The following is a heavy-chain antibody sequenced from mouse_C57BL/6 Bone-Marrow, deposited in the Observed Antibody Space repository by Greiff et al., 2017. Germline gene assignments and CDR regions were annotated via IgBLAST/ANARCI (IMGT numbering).Heavy chain of an antibody. Sequence: QVQLKESGPELVKPGASVKISCKASGYAFSSSWMNWVKQRPGKGLEWIGRLYPGDGDSNYNGKFTGKATLTADKSSSTAYMQLRSLTSEDSAVYFCARGGYDAWFAYGGQGTLVTVSA. J-gene: IGHJ3*01. CDR2: LYPGDGDS. CDR3: ARGGYDAWFAY. CDR1: GYAFSSSW. D-gene: IGHD2-2*01. V-gene: IGHV1-82*01.